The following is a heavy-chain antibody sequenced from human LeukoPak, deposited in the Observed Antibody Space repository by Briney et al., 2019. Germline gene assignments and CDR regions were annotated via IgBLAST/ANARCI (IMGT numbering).Heavy chain of an antibody. Sequence: GEPLRLSCTTSGFTFVSHTMNWVRQAPGKGLEWVASISSTVPYIYYADSLEGRFTISRDNAENSVSLQMASLRVGDTAVYYCTRRGSGKSFYYMDVWGKGTTVTVS. V-gene: IGHV3-21*01. CDR3: TRRGSGKSFYYMDV. CDR2: ISSTVPYI. J-gene: IGHJ6*03. D-gene: IGHD3-16*01. CDR1: GFTFVSHT.